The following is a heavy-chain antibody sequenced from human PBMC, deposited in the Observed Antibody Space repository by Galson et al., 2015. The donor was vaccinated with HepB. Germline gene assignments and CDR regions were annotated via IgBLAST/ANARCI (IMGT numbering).Heavy chain of an antibody. D-gene: IGHD6-6*01. Sequence: SLRLSCAASGFTVSSNYMSWVRQAPGKGLEWVSVIYSGGSTYYADSVKGRFTISRHNSKNTLYLQMNSLRAEDAAVYYCAREAVQYYYGMDVWGQGTTVTVSS. J-gene: IGHJ6*02. V-gene: IGHV3-53*04. CDR3: AREAVQYYYGMDV. CDR2: IYSGGST. CDR1: GFTVSSNY.